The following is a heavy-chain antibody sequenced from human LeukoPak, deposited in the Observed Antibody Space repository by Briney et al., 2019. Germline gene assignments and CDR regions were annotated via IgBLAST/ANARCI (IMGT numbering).Heavy chain of an antibody. CDR3: ARDEFRRDGYNPVAFDI. CDR1: GGSISSGSYY. CDR2: IYTSGST. V-gene: IGHV4-61*02. D-gene: IGHD5-24*01. J-gene: IGHJ3*02. Sequence: SETLSLTCTVSGGSISSGSYYWSWIRQPAGKGLEWIGRIYTSGSTNYNPSLKSRVTISVDTSKNQFSLKLSSVTAADTAVYYCARDEFRRDGYNPVAFDIWGQGTMVTVSS.